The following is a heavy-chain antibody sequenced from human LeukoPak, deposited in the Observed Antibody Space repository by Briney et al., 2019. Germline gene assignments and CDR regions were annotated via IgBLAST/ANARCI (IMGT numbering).Heavy chain of an antibody. CDR2: ISSGSSTI. D-gene: IGHD6-19*01. CDR1: GFTFSTFD. J-gene: IGHJ4*02. V-gene: IGHV3-48*04. CDR3: ARDPGRAVAASFDY. Sequence: GGSLRLSCAASGFTFSTFDMNWVRQAPGKGLEWVSYISSGSSTIYYADSVKGRFTISRDNAKNSLYLQMNSLRAEDTAVYYCARDPGRAVAASFDYWGQGTLVTVSS.